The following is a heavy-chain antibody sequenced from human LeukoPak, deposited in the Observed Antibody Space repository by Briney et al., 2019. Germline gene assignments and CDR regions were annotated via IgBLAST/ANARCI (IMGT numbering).Heavy chain of an antibody. CDR1: GYSISSGYY. D-gene: IGHD6-19*01. J-gene: IGHJ4*02. V-gene: IGHV4-38-2*02. CDR2: IYHSGST. CDR3: ARPLYSSGWFDY. Sequence: PSETLSLTCTVSGYSISSGYYWGWIRQPPGKGLEWIGSIYHSGSTYYNPSLKSRVTISVDTSKNQFSLKLSSVTAADTAVYYCARPLYSSGWFDYWGQGTLVTVSS.